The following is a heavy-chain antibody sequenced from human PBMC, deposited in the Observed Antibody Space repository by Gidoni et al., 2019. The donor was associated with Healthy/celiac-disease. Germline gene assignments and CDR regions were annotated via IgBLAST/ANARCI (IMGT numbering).Heavy chain of an antibody. D-gene: IGHD3-10*01. Sequence: QVQLQESGPGLVKPSQTLSLTCTVSGGSISSGGYYWSWIRQHPGKGLEWIGYIYYSGSTYYNPSLKSRVTISVDTSKNQFSLKLSSVTAADTAVYYCAREVMVRGVIIKPTNWFDPWGQGTLVTVSS. CDR3: AREVMVRGVIIKPTNWFDP. J-gene: IGHJ5*02. CDR1: GGSISSGGYY. V-gene: IGHV4-31*03. CDR2: IYYSGST.